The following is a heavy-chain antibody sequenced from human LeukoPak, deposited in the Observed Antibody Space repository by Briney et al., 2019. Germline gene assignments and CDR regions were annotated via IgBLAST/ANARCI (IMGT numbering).Heavy chain of an antibody. CDR1: GLTFSFSVYS. Sequence: SGGSLRLSCAASGLTFSFSVYSMNWVRQAPGKGLEWVSSIISSSSYIYYADSVKGRFTISRDNAKNSLYLQMNTLRAEDTAVYYCATSGYHYGLVDYWGQGTLVTVSP. CDR2: IISSSSYI. D-gene: IGHD5-18*01. J-gene: IGHJ4*02. CDR3: ATSGYHYGLVDY. V-gene: IGHV3-21*01.